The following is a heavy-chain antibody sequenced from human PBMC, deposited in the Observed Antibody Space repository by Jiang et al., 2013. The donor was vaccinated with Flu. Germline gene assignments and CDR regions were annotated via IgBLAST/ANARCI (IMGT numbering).Heavy chain of an antibody. CDR2: ISYDGSNK. V-gene: IGHV3-33*05. CDR3: ARDHGGYSGYDLVY. J-gene: IGHJ4*02. Sequence: AVISYDGSNKYYADSVKGRFTISRDNSKNTLYLQMNSLRAEDTAVYYCARDHGGYSGYDLVYWGQGTLVTVSS. D-gene: IGHD5-12*01.